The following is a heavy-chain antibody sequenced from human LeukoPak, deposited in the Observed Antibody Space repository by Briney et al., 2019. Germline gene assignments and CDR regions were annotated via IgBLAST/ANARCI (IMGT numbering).Heavy chain of an antibody. D-gene: IGHD4-17*01. V-gene: IGHV4-61*02. CDR1: GGSISSGSYY. Sequence: SETLSLTCTVSGGSISSGSYYWSWIRQPAGKGLEWIGRIYTSGSTNYNPSLKSRVTISVDKSKNQFSLKLSSVTAADTAVYHCARGRPVYGDYGSLGYWGQGTLVTVSS. CDR2: IYTSGST. J-gene: IGHJ4*02. CDR3: ARGRPVYGDYGSLGY.